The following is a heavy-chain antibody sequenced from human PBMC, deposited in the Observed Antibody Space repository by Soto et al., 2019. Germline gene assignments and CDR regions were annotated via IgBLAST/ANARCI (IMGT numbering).Heavy chain of an antibody. CDR3: ARQRVNIVVVPAATDYYYYGMDV. J-gene: IGHJ6*02. Sequence: PGESLKICCKGSGYSFTSYWISWVRQMPGKGLEWMGRIDPSDSYTNYSPSFQGHVTISADKSIGTAYLQWSSLKASDTAMYYCARQRVNIVVVPAATDYYYYGMDVWGQGTTVTVSS. CDR2: IDPSDSYT. V-gene: IGHV5-10-1*01. D-gene: IGHD2-2*01. CDR1: GYSFTSYW.